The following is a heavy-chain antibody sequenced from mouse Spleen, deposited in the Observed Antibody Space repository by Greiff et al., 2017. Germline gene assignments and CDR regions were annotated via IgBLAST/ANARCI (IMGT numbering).Heavy chain of an antibody. CDR1: GYTFTSYW. CDR3: ARWYYGSSPWYFDV. CDR2: IYPSDSET. Sequence: QVQLQQSGAELVRPGSSVKLSCKASGYTFTSYWMDWVKQRPGQGLEWIGNIYPSDSETHYNQKFKDKATLTVDKSSSTAYMQLSSLTSEDSAVYYCARWYYGSSPWYFDVWGTGTTVTVSS. V-gene: IGHV1-61*01. D-gene: IGHD1-1*01. J-gene: IGHJ1*03.